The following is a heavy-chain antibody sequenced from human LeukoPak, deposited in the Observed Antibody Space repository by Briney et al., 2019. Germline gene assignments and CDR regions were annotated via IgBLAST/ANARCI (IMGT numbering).Heavy chain of an antibody. Sequence: SETLSLTCAVYGGSFSGYYWSWIRQPPGKGLEWIGEVNHSGSTNYNPSLKSRVTISIDTSRNQFSLKLSSVTAADTAVYFCARGLTTVTTFNWFDPWGRGTLVTVSS. V-gene: IGHV4-34*01. D-gene: IGHD4-17*01. J-gene: IGHJ5*02. CDR2: VNHSGST. CDR1: GGSFSGYY. CDR3: ARGLTTVTTFNWFDP.